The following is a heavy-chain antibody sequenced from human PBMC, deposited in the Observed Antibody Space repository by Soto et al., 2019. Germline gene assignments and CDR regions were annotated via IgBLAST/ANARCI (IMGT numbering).Heavy chain of an antibody. Sequence: PSETLSLTCAVSGYSISSGYYWGWIRQHPGKGLEWIGSIYHSGSTYYNPSLKSRVTISVDTSKNQFPLRLSSVTAADTAVYYCARGENGADPTDAFDIWGQGTMVTVSS. CDR3: ARGENGADPTDAFDI. CDR2: IYHSGST. J-gene: IGHJ3*02. D-gene: IGHD4-17*01. CDR1: GYSISSGYY. V-gene: IGHV4-38-2*01.